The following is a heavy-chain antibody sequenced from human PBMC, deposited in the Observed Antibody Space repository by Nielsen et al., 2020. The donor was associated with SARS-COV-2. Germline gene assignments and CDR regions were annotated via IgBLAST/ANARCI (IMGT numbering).Heavy chain of an antibody. CDR2: MNPNSGNT. J-gene: IGHJ4*02. CDR3: ARVPRDSWEFDY. D-gene: IGHD6-13*01. Sequence: ASVKVSCKASGYTFTSYDINWVRQATGQGLEWMGWMNPNSGNTGYAQKFQGRVTMTRNTSISTAYMELSSLRSDDTAVYYCARVPRDSWEFDYWGQGTLVTVSS. V-gene: IGHV1-8*01. CDR1: GYTFTSYD.